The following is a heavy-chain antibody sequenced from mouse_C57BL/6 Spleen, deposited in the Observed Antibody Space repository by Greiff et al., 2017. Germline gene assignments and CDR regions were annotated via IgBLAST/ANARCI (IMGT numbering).Heavy chain of an antibody. CDR2: INYDGSST. CDR3: ARDYYGSFDY. Sequence: EVKLVESEGGLVQPGSSMKLSCTASGFTFSDYYMAWVRQVPEKGLEWVANINYDGSSTYYLDSLKSRFIISRDNAKNILYLQMSSLKSEDTATYYCARDYYGSFDYWGQGTTLTVSS. J-gene: IGHJ2*01. D-gene: IGHD1-1*01. CDR1: GFTFSDYY. V-gene: IGHV5-16*01.